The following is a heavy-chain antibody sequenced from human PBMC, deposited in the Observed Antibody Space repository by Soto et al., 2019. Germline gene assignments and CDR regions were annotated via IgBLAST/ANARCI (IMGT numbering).Heavy chain of an antibody. Sequence: ASVKVSCKASGYTFTNYGISWVRQAPGQGLEWMGWISAYSGNTNYAQNLQGRVSMTTDTSTSTAYMELRSLRSDDTAVYYCARRSSSGSHHYYYGLDVWGQGTTVTVSS. CDR1: GYTFTNYG. D-gene: IGHD1-26*01. CDR3: ARRSSSGSHHYYYGLDV. J-gene: IGHJ6*02. CDR2: ISAYSGNT. V-gene: IGHV1-18*01.